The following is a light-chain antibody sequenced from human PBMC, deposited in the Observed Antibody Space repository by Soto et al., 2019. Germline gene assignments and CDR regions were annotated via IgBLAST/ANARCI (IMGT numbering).Light chain of an antibody. J-gene: IGKJ1*01. CDR3: QQYGGSPRT. CDR2: DAS. Sequence: EIVLTQSPGTLSLSPGERATLSCRASQSVSSSYLAGYQQKRGQAPRLLIHDASSRATGIPDRFSGSGSGTDFTLTISRLEPEDFAVYYCQQYGGSPRTFGQGTMVEVK. CDR1: QSVSSSY. V-gene: IGKV3-20*01.